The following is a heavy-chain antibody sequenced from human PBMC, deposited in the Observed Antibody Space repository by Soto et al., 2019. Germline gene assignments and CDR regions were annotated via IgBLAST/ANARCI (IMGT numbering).Heavy chain of an antibody. CDR3: AREGGESSDGLYYFDS. D-gene: IGHD3-16*01. CDR1: GGSTSSDNY. Sequence: PSETLSLTCTVSGGSTSSDNYWSWIRQPPGKGLEWIGHIYYSGNTDYNPSLKSRLAISIDTSKNQFSLKLSSVTAADTAAYFCAREGGESSDGLYYFDSWGQGSLATVSS. J-gene: IGHJ4*02. V-gene: IGHV4-30-4*01. CDR2: IYYSGNT.